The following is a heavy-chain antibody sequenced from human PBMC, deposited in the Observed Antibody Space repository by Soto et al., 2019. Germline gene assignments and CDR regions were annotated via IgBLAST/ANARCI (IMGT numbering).Heavy chain of an antibody. CDR3: AKDRNGDYVNAGGLDV. D-gene: IGHD4-17*01. J-gene: IGHJ6*02. CDR2: ITDSGSNT. Sequence: KGLEWVAAITDSGSNTYYAASVKGRFTISRDNSKNTLYLQMNSLRAEDTAVYYCAKDRNGDYVNAGGLDVWGQGPTVTVSS. V-gene: IGHV3-30*04.